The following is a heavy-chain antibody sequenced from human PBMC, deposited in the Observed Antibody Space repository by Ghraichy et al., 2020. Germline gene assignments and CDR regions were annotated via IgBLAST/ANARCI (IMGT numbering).Heavy chain of an antibody. V-gene: IGHV5-51*01. Sequence: GESLNISCRASGYSFTNFWVGWVRQMPGKGLEWIGIIYPGNSDTRYSPSFQGQVTISVDKSISTAYLQWNSLKASDTATYYCARLGQHVMRDFGMDVWGRGTPVTVSS. CDR3: ARLGQHVMRDFGMDV. CDR2: IYPGNSDT. CDR1: GYSFTNFW. J-gene: IGHJ6*02. D-gene: IGHD1-26*01.